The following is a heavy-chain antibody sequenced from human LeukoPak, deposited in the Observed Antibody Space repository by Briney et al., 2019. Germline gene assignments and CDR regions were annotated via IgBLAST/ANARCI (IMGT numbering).Heavy chain of an antibody. CDR1: GFKFSSFS. CDR3: ARVIGSYGDSAY. Sequence: PGGSLRLSCTASGFKFSSFSMNWARQAPGKGLEWLSYISSTSSAIYYADPVKGRFTISRDNAKNSLYLQMDSLRAEDTAIYYCARVIGSYGDSAYWGQGTLVTVSS. J-gene: IGHJ4*02. V-gene: IGHV3-48*04. D-gene: IGHD3-16*01. CDR2: ISSTSSAI.